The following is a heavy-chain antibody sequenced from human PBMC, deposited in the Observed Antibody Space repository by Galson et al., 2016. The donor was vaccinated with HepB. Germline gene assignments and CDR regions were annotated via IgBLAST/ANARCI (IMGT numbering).Heavy chain of an antibody. CDR3: ARESDYNVHYFDY. CDR2: ISGSGGST. D-gene: IGHD3-10*01. V-gene: IGHV3-23*01. CDR1: GFTFSGYA. J-gene: IGHJ4*02. Sequence: SLRLSCAASGFTFSGYAMSWVRQAPGKGLELVSTISGSGGSTYYADSVKGRFTISSDNPQNTLYLQTNSLRAEDTAVYYCARESDYNVHYFDYWGQGTLVTVPA.